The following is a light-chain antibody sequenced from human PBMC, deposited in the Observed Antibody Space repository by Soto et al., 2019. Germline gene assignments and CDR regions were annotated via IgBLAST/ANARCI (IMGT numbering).Light chain of an antibody. CDR3: QQYTDWPRT. CDR1: QNINAN. Sequence: EIVMTQSPATLSVSPGEGVTISCRASQNINANLAWYQQRPGQAPRLLIYGASGRATGTPARFSGSGSGTEFTLTISSLQSEDFGVYFCQQYTDWPRTFGLGTKVETK. V-gene: IGKV3-15*01. CDR2: GAS. J-gene: IGKJ1*01.